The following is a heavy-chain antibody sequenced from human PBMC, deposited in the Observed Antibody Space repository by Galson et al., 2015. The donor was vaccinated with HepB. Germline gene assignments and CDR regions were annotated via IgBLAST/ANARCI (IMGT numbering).Heavy chain of an antibody. CDR2: INTNTGNP. V-gene: IGHV7-4-1*02. Sequence: KVSCKASGYSFNKFALNWVRQAPGQGLEWMGWINTNTGNPTYAQAFTGRFVISLDTSVSTTYLQINSLKVEDTAVYYCAREITNSGSQGWFDPWGQGTLVTVSS. CDR3: AREITNSGSQGWFDP. J-gene: IGHJ5*02. D-gene: IGHD1-14*01. CDR1: GYSFNKFA.